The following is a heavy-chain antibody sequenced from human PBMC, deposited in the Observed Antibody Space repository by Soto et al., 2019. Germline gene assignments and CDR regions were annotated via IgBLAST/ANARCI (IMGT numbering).Heavy chain of an antibody. Sequence: EGSLRLSCAASGFTFSSYGMHWVRQAPGKGLEWVAVISYDGSNKYYADSVKGRFTISRDNSKNTLYLQMNSLRAEDTAVYYCAKVFDPYYYYGMDVWGQGTTVTVSS. D-gene: IGHD3-3*01. CDR2: ISYDGSNK. CDR3: AKVFDPYYYYGMDV. V-gene: IGHV3-30*18. J-gene: IGHJ6*02. CDR1: GFTFSSYG.